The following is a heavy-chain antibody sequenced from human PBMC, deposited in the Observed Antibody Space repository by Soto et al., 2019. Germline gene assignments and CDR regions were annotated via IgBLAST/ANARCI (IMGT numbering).Heavy chain of an antibody. D-gene: IGHD2-15*01. J-gene: IGHJ4*02. V-gene: IGHV4-4*07. CDR3: ARGMTPLGAPAWYYFDS. CDR2: FSLSGTT. Sequence: LSLTCTVSGASITGSSYWSWIRQPAGKGLEWIGRFSLSGTTNYNPSLRGRVTMSADVSKNQFSLRLTSVTAADTALYYCARGMTPLGAPAWYYFDSWGQGTLVTVSS. CDR1: GASITGSSY.